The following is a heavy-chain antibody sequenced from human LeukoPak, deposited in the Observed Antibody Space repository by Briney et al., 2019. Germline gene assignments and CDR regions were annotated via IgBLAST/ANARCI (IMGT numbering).Heavy chain of an antibody. D-gene: IGHD6-6*01. CDR1: GYTFTSYG. CDR3: ARDRIAARPRYYFDY. CDR2: ISAYNGNT. J-gene: IGHJ4*02. Sequence: GASVRVSCKASGYTFTSYGISWVRQAPGQGLEWMGWISAYNGNTNYAQKLQGRVTMTTDTSTSTAYMELRSLRSDDTAVYYCARDRIAARPRYYFDYWGQGTLVTVSS. V-gene: IGHV1-18*01.